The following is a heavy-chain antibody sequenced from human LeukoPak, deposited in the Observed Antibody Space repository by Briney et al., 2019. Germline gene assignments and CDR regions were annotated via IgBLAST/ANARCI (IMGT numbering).Heavy chain of an antibody. J-gene: IGHJ6*03. V-gene: IGHV1-69*06. CDR2: IIPIFGTT. Sequence: ASVKVSCKASVGTFSRYAISWVRQAPGQGLEWMGGIIPIFGTTNYAQKFQDRVTITADKSTSTAYIELSSLRSEDTAVYYCARVVGLTGYSSSWYSGYYYYMDVWGKGTTVTVSS. D-gene: IGHD6-13*01. CDR1: VGTFSRYA. CDR3: ARVVGLTGYSSSWYSGYYYYMDV.